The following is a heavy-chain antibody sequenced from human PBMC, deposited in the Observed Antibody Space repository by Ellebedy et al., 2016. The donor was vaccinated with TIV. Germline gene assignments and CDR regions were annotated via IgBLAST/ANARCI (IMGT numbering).Heavy chain of an antibody. J-gene: IGHJ4*02. CDR2: ISHSSGTT. V-gene: IGHV3-48*01. Sequence: PGGSLRLSCAASGFSVGSYDMHWVRQAPGKGLEWVSFISHSSGTTFYADSVRGRFTISRDNAKNSLSLQMNSLRAEDTALYYCAKAPYSLGWYSGADYWGQGTLVTVSS. CDR3: AKAPYSLGWYSGADY. D-gene: IGHD6-13*01. CDR1: GFSVGSYD.